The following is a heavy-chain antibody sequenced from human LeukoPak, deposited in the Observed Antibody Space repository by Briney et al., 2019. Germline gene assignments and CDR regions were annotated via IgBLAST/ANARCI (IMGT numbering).Heavy chain of an antibody. CDR1: GYTFTGYY. CDR2: INPNSGGT. D-gene: IGHD3-10*01. CDR3: ARGVVLPAARSVLCFGELVAYYYYGMDV. V-gene: IGHV1-2*02. J-gene: IGHJ6*04. Sequence: ASVTVSCKASGYTFTGYYMHWVRQAPGQGLEWMGWINPNSGGTNYAQKFQGRVTMTTDSSISTDYMELSRLRSDDTAVYYCARGVVLPAARSVLCFGELVAYYYYGMDVGGKGTTVTVSS.